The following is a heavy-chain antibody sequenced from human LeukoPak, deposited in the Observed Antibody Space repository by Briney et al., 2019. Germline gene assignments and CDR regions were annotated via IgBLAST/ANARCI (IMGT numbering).Heavy chain of an antibody. CDR2: INHSGST. Sequence: SETLSLTCAVYGGSFSGYYWSWIRQPPGKGLEWIGEINHSGSTNYNPSLKSRVTISVDTSKNQFSLKLSSVTAADTAVYYCARGNRDILTGYYKKPPAAFDIWGQGTMVTVSS. CDR3: ARGNRDILTGYYKKPPAAFDI. J-gene: IGHJ3*02. V-gene: IGHV4-34*01. CDR1: GGSFSGYY. D-gene: IGHD3-9*01.